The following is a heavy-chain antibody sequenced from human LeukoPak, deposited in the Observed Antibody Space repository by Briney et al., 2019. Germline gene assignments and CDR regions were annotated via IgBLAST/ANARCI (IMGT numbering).Heavy chain of an antibody. CDR2: ISWDGSTT. J-gene: IGHJ5*02. V-gene: IGHV3-43*01. CDR3: AKGTGRSTLNWFDP. CDR1: GFSFDDYT. D-gene: IGHD1-14*01. Sequence: GGSLRLSCAASGFSFDDYTMHWVRQAPGKGLEWVSLISWDGSTTKYADSVKGRLTIFRDNSKNSLYLQMNSLRIEDTALYYCAKGTGRSTLNWFDPWGQGTLVTVSS.